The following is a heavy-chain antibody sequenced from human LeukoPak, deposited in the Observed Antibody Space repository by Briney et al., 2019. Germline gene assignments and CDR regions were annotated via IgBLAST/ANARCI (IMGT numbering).Heavy chain of an antibody. CDR2: ISYDGSNK. J-gene: IGHJ4*02. D-gene: IGHD6-19*01. CDR3: ASPIIAVAGYFDY. V-gene: IGHV3-30-3*01. CDR1: GFTFSSYA. Sequence: GGSLRLSCAASGFTFSSYAMHWVRQAPGKGLEGVAVISYDGSNKYYADSVKGRFTISRDNSKNTLYLQMNSLRAEDTAVYYCASPIIAVAGYFDYWGQGTLVTVSS.